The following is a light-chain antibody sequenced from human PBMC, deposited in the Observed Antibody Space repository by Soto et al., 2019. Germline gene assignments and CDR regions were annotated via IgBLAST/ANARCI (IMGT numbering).Light chain of an antibody. Sequence: QSALTQPASVSGSPGQSITISCTGTSSDVGGYNYVSWYQQHPGKAPKLMIYEVSNRPSGVSNRFSGSKSGNTASLTDSGLQYEDEADYYCSSYTSSSTLVFGNGTKLTVL. J-gene: IGLJ1*01. CDR2: EVS. V-gene: IGLV2-14*01. CDR3: SSYTSSSTLV. CDR1: SSDVGGYNY.